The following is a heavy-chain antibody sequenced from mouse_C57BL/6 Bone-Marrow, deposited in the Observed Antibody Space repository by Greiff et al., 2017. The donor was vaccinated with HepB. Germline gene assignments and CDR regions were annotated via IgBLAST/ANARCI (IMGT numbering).Heavy chain of an antibody. J-gene: IGHJ3*01. Sequence: EVMLVESGGDLVKPGGSLKLSCAASGFTFSSYGMSWVRQTPDKRLEWVATISSGGSYTYYPDSVKGRFTISRDNAKNTLYLQMSSLKSGDTAMYYCAGPCYVGCFAYWGQGTLVTVSA. CDR2: ISSGGSYT. V-gene: IGHV5-6*01. CDR3: AGPCYVGCFAY. CDR1: GFTFSSYG. D-gene: IGHD1-1*01.